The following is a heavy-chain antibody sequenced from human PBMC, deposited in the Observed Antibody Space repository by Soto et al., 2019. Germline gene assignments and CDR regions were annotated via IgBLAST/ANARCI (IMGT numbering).Heavy chain of an antibody. CDR2: IYSGGST. D-gene: IGHD3-10*01. V-gene: IGHV3-66*01. CDR3: GRAPYGSGTKPYYFDY. Sequence: GSLRLSCAASGFTVSSNYMTWVRQAPGKGLEWVSVIYSGGSTYYADSVKGRVTISRDKSKNTMFLQMNSLRAEDTAVYYCGRAPYGSGTKPYYFDYWGQGTLVTVSS. J-gene: IGHJ4*02. CDR1: GFTVSSNY.